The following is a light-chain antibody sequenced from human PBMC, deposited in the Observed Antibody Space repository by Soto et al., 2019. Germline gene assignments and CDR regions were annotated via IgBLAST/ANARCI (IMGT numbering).Light chain of an antibody. Sequence: QSALTQPASVSGSPGQSTTISCTGASSDIGSYNLVSWYQQYPGRAPRLMIYEVNNRPSGVSNRFSGSKSGNTASLTISGLQAEDEADYYCSSYTASTTDVFGPGTKLTVL. CDR1: SSDIGSYNL. V-gene: IGLV2-14*01. J-gene: IGLJ1*01. CDR3: SSYTASTTDV. CDR2: EVN.